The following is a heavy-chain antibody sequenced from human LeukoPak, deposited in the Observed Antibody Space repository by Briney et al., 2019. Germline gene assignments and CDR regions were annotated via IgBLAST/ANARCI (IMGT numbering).Heavy chain of an antibody. CDR3: ARVIAAAGLTFDY. D-gene: IGHD6-13*01. CDR1: GFTFSDYY. V-gene: IGHV3-11*05. J-gene: IGHJ4*02. CDR2: ISSSSSYT. Sequence: GSLRLSCAASGFTFSDYYMSWIRQAPGKGLEWVSYISSSSSYTNYADSVKGRFTISRDNAKNSLYLQMNSLRAEDTAVYYCARVIAAAGLTFDYWGQGTLVTVSS.